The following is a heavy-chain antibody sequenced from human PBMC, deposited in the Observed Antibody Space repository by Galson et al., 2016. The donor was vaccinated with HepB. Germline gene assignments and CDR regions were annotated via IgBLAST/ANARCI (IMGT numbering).Heavy chain of an antibody. J-gene: IGHJ4*02. V-gene: IGHV1-58*01. CDR2: IVVGSGDT. D-gene: IGHD1/OR15-1a*01. CDR1: GFTFTSSA. Sequence: SVKVSCKASGFTFTSSAVQWVRQARGQRLEWIGWIVVGSGDTDYAQKFQERVTITRDMSTSTAYMELSSLRSEDTAVYYCSAVGRGTTFSSYYFDYWGQGTLVTVSS. CDR3: SAVGRGTTFSSYYFDY.